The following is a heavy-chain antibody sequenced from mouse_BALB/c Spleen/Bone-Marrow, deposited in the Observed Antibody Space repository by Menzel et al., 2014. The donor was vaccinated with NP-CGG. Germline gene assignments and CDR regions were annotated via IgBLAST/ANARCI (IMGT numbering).Heavy chain of an antibody. CDR3: ARLTYYGLSDY. CDR1: GFDFSRYW. V-gene: IGHV4-1*02. D-gene: IGHD1-2*01. CDR2: INPESSTI. Sequence: EVKLLESGGGLVQPGGSLKLSCTASGFDFSRYWMSGVRQAPGKGLQWIGEINPESSTINYTPSLKDKFIISRDNAKNTLYLQMSKVRSEDTALYYCARLTYYGLSDYWGQGTTLTVSS. J-gene: IGHJ2*01.